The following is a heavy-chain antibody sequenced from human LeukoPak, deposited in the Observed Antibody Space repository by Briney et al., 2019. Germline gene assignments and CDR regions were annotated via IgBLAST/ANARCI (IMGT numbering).Heavy chain of an antibody. CDR3: AIPSSYDGSRYYHAY. V-gene: IGHV3-7*01. J-gene: IGHJ4*02. Sequence: PGGSLRLSCAASGFTVSSNYMSWVRQAPGKGLEWVANIGQDGTETVYVGSVKGRFTISRDNARKLLFLQMNSLRADDTAVYYCAIPSSYDGSRYYHAYWGQGTLVSVSS. CDR2: IGQDGTET. CDR1: GFTVSSNY. D-gene: IGHD3-22*01.